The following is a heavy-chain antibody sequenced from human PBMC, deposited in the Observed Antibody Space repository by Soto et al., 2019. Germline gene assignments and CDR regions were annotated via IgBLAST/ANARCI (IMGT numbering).Heavy chain of an antibody. CDR2: IKQDGSEK. CDR3: ARVFLGSSSSTGSFDI. CDR1: GFTFSSYW. Sequence: EVQLVESGGGLVQPGGSLRLSCAASGFTFSSYWMSWVRQAPGKGLEWVANIKQDGSEKDYVDSVKGRFTISRDNAKNSLYLQMNSLRAEDTAVYYCARVFLGSSSSTGSFDIWGQGTMVTVSS. J-gene: IGHJ3*02. V-gene: IGHV3-7*01. D-gene: IGHD6-6*01.